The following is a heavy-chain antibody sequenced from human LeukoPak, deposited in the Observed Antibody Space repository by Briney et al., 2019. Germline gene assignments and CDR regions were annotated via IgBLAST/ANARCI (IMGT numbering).Heavy chain of an antibody. V-gene: IGHV2-70*17. CDR1: GFSLSTPEMC. J-gene: IGHJ4*02. CDR2: IDWDDDK. Sequence: SGPTLVKPAQTLTLTCTFSGFSLSTPEMCVTWIRQPPGKALEWLARIDWDDDKFYSPSLRTRLTISKDTPKNQVVLRMTNMDPVDTGTYYCARMTPDSPSFDYWGQRALITVSS. D-gene: IGHD2-15*01. CDR3: ARMTPDSPSFDY.